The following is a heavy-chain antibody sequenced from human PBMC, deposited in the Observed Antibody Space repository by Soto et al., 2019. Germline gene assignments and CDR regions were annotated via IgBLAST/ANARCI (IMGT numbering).Heavy chain of an antibody. D-gene: IGHD3-22*01. Sequence: PSETLSLTCTVSGGSITNDNYYWGWIRQPPGKGLEWLGYVYYSGGSHYNPSLNSRLIISMDTSKNQFSPRLSSVPVADTALYYCAATSGFDNSGSPYWGEGALLTVSS. CDR3: AATSGFDNSGSPY. CDR1: GGSITNDNYY. CDR2: VYYSGGS. V-gene: IGHV4-30-4*01. J-gene: IGHJ4*02.